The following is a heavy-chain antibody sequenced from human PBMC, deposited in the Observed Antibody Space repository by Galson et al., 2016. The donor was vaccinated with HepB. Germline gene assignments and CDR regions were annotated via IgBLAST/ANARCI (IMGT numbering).Heavy chain of an antibody. CDR1: GYTLSELS. V-gene: IGHV1-24*01. Sequence: SVKVSCKVSGYTLSELSMHWVRQAPGKGPEWMGGFDPEDGETIYAQKFQGRVTMTEDTSTDTAYMELSSLRSEDTAVYYCAEKRDYDFWSGYEKWGQGTLVTVSP. CDR3: AEKRDYDFWSGYEK. J-gene: IGHJ4*02. D-gene: IGHD3-3*01. CDR2: FDPEDGET.